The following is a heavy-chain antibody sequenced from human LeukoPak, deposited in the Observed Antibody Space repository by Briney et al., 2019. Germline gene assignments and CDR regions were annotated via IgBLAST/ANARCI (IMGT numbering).Heavy chain of an antibody. J-gene: IGHJ3*02. CDR2: INPNSGGT. V-gene: IGHV1-2*04. D-gene: IGHD6-13*01. Sequence: ASVKVSCKASGYTFTGYYMHWVRQAPGQGLEWMGWINPNSGGTNYAQKFQGWVTMTRDTSISTAYMELSRLRSDDTAVYYCARVDPESSSWYGAFDIWGQGTMVTVSS. CDR3: ARVDPESSSWYGAFDI. CDR1: GYTFTGYY.